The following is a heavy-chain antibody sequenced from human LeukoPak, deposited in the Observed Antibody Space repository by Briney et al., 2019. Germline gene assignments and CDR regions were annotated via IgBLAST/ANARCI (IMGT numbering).Heavy chain of an antibody. CDR1: GLSFSSFA. Sequence: PGRSLRLSCAASGLSFSSFAMSWVRQGPAKWLEWVSSIRGNGETSYAHSVKGRFTLSSDTSRNTVYFQLKNLTVADTAIYYCAKASWVSSTDAVRWGRGPLVTVSS. V-gene: IGHV3-23*01. CDR3: AKASWVSSTDAVR. CDR2: IRGNGET. D-gene: IGHD3-16*01. J-gene: IGHJ4*02.